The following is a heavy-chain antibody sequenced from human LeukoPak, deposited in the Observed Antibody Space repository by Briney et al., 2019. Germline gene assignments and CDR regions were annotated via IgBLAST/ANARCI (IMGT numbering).Heavy chain of an antibody. J-gene: IGHJ4*02. Sequence: SETLSLTCGVSGGSIGTYYWSWIRQPPGKGLEWIGEINHSGSTNYNPSLKSRVTISVDTSKNQFSLKLSSVTAADTAVYYCARGRDIVVVPASFDYWGQGTLVTVSS. V-gene: IGHV4-34*01. D-gene: IGHD2-2*01. CDR3: ARGRDIVVVPASFDY. CDR1: GGSIGTYY. CDR2: INHSGST.